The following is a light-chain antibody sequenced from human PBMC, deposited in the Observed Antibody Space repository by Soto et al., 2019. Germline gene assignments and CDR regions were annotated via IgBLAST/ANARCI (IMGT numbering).Light chain of an antibody. V-gene: IGKV3-20*01. CDR2: GAS. Sequence: EIVLTQSPGTLSLSPGERATLSCRASQSVSSSYLAWYQQKPGLAPRLLVYGASSRATGIPDRFSGSGSGTDFTLTISRLEPEYVAVYFCQQYGSSGITFGPGTKVDIK. J-gene: IGKJ3*01. CDR3: QQYGSSGIT. CDR1: QSVSSSY.